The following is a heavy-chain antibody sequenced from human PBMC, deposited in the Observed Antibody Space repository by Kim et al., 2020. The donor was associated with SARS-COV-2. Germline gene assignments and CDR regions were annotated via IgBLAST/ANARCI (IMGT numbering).Heavy chain of an antibody. V-gene: IGHV3-30-3*01. CDR1: GFTFSSYA. D-gene: IGHD2-2*01. J-gene: IGHJ4*02. Sequence: GGSLRLSCAASGFTFSSYAMHWVRQAPGKGLEWVAVISYDGSNKYYADSVKGRFTISRDNSKNTLYLQMNSLRAEDTAVYYCARDREWTSHCCGGIFDYWGQGTLVTVSS. CDR3: ARDREWTSHCCGGIFDY. CDR2: ISYDGSNK.